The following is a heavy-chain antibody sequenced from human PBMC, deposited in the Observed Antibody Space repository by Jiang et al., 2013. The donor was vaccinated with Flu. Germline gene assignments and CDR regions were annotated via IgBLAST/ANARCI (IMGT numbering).Heavy chain of an antibody. V-gene: IGHV1-69*01. CDR3: AAVSNNNFGVSLAHYFDY. CDR1: GGTFSSSD. Sequence: SGAEVKKPGSSVRVSCKTSGGTFSSSDLNWIRQAPGQGLEWMGGILPLYGAANYAAKFQGRVTITADESTSTAYMELFSLRSEDTAMYYCAAVSNNNFGVSLAHYFDYWGQGTQVTVSS. J-gene: IGHJ4*02. D-gene: IGHD3-10*01. CDR2: ILPLYGAA.